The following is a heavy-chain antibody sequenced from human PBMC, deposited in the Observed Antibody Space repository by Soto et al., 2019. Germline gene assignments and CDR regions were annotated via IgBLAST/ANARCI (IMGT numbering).Heavy chain of an antibody. CDR3: ARVALVVDAFDI. CDR1: GYTFTSYA. V-gene: IGHV1-3*01. D-gene: IGHD3-22*01. Sequence: ASVKVSCKASGYTFTSYAMHWVRQAPGQRLEWMGWINAGNGNTKYSQKFQGRVTITRDTSASTAYMELSSLRSEDTAVYYCARVALVVDAFDIWSQGTMVTVSS. J-gene: IGHJ3*02. CDR2: INAGNGNT.